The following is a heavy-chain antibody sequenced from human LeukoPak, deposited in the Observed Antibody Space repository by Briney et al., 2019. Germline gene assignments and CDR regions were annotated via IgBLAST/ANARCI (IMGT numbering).Heavy chain of an antibody. J-gene: IGHJ6*02. CDR3: TTDKGSYYYYGMDV. Sequence: GGSLRLSCAASGFTFSNAWMSWVRQAPGKGLEWVGRIQSKTDGGTTDYAAPVKGRFTISRDDSKNTLYLQMNSLKTEDTAVYYCTTDKGSYYYYGMDVWGQGTTVTVSS. D-gene: IGHD3-10*01. CDR1: GFTFSNAW. CDR2: IQSKTDGGTT. V-gene: IGHV3-15*01.